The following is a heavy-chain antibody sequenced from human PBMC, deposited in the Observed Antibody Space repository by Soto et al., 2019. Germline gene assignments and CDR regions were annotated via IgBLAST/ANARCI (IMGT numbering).Heavy chain of an antibody. V-gene: IGHV4-34*01. CDR2: INHSGST. CDR1: GVSFSNYY. CDR3: ARDYRIFGEVIDDYYGMDV. D-gene: IGHD3-3*02. J-gene: IGHJ6*02. Sequence: SETLSLTCAVYGVSFSNYYWSWIRQPPGKGLEWIGEINHSGSTNYNPSLKSRVTISVDTSKNQFSLNLSSVTTADTAVYYCARDYRIFGEVIDDYYGMDVWGQGTTVTV.